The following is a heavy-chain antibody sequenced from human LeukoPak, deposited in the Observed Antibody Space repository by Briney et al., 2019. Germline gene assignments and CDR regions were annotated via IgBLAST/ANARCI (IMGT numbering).Heavy chain of an antibody. Sequence: PGGSLRLSCAASGFTFSGSAMHWVRQASGKGLEWVGRIRSKANSYATAYAASVKGRFTISRDDSKNTAYLQMNSLKTEDTAVYYCTRPIQVRSGWMDYWGQGTLVTVSS. CDR3: TRPIQVRSGWMDY. J-gene: IGHJ4*02. CDR2: IRSKANSYAT. D-gene: IGHD6-19*01. V-gene: IGHV3-73*01. CDR1: GFTFSGSA.